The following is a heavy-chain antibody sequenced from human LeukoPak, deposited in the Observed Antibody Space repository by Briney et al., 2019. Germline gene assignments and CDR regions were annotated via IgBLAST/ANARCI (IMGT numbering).Heavy chain of an antibody. D-gene: IGHD6-19*01. CDR2: IYYSGST. V-gene: IGHV4-61*01. CDR1: GGSVSSGSYS. J-gene: IGHJ6*02. Sequence: SETLSLTCTVSGGSVSSGSYSWSWIRQPPGKGLEWIGYIYYSGSTSYNPSLRSRVTISVDTSKNQFSLNLTSVTAADTAVYYCARDGYSSGRKSFYYYGMDVWGQGITVTVSS. CDR3: ARDGYSSGRKSFYYYGMDV.